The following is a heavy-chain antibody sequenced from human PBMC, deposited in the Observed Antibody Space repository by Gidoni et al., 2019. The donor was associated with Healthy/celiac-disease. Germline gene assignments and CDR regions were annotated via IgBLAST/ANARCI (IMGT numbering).Heavy chain of an antibody. Sequence: QVQLQESGPGLVKPSETLSLTCTVSGYSISSGYYWGWIRQPPGKGLEWIGSIYHSGSTYYNPSLKSRVTISVDTSKNQFSLKLSSVTAADTAVYYCARWAGGQAAKVDYWGQGSLVTVSS. CDR1: GYSISSGYY. CDR2: IYHSGST. CDR3: ARWAGGQAAKVDY. D-gene: IGHD2-15*01. J-gene: IGHJ4*02. V-gene: IGHV4-38-2*02.